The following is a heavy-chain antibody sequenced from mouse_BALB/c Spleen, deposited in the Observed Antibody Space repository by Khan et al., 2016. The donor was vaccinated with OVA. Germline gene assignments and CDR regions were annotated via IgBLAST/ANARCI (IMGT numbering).Heavy chain of an antibody. Sequence: EVELVESGGGLVQPGGSRKLSCAASGFTFSDYGLAWVRQAPGKGPEWVAFISSLAYNIYYADNVTGRFTISRENVKNTLYLEMSSLKSEDTAMYYCARSWAMDYWGQGTSVTVSS. CDR3: ARSWAMDY. CDR2: ISSLAYNI. V-gene: IGHV5-15*02. CDR1: GFTFSDYG. J-gene: IGHJ4*01.